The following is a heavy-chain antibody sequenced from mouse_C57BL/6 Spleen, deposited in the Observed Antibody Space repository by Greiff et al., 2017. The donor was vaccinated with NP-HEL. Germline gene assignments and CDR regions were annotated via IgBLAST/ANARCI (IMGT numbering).Heavy chain of an antibody. Sequence: QVQLQQPGAELVRPGSSVKLSCKASGYTFTSYWMHWVKQRPIQGLEWIGNIDTSDSETHYNQKFKDKATLTVDKSSSTAYMQLSSLTSEDSAVYYCARAAAAADWYFDVWGTGTTVTVSS. D-gene: IGHD6-1*01. CDR3: ARAAAAADWYFDV. V-gene: IGHV1-52*01. J-gene: IGHJ1*03. CDR1: GYTFTSYW. CDR2: IDTSDSET.